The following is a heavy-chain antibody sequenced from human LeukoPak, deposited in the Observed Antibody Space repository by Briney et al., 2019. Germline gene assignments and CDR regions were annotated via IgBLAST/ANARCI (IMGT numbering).Heavy chain of an antibody. CDR2: ISGSGGST. J-gene: IGHJ4*02. V-gene: IGHV3-23*01. D-gene: IGHD3-22*01. Sequence: GGSLRLSCAASGFTFSSYAMSWVRQAPGKGLEWVSAISGSGGSTYYADSVKGRFTISRDNSKNTLYLQMNSLRAEDTAVYYCAKDPIVHDSSGGIDYWGQGNLVTVSS. CDR3: AKDPIVHDSSGGIDY. CDR1: GFTFSSYA.